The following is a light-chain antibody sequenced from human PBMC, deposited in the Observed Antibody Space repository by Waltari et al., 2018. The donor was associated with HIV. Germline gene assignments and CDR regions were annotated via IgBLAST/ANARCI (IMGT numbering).Light chain of an antibody. J-gene: IGKJ4*01. V-gene: IGKV1-12*01. Sequence: DIQMTQSPSSVSASVGDGVTITCRANKKIGTYLAWYQQKLGRAPQLLIYSASRLQDGGPPRCSGSGSGTNFTLTITNLQPEDFATYYCQQAESFPHTFGGGTDV. CDR3: QQAESFPHT. CDR2: SAS. CDR1: KKIGTY.